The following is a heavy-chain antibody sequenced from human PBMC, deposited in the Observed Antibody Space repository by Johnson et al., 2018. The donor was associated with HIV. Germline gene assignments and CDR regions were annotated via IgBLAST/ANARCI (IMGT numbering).Heavy chain of an antibody. V-gene: IGHV3-7*02. J-gene: IGHJ3*02. Sequence: EQLVESGGGLVQPGGSLRLSCAASGFTFSSYWMSWVRQAPGKGLEWVANIKQDGSETSYVDSVKGRFTISRDNAKNSLFLQLNSLRDGDTGLYYCVAVGVMPFSSDWKGFAIGGQGTLVGVSS. CDR1: GFTFSSYW. CDR3: VAVGVMPFSSDWKGFAI. D-gene: IGHD6-19*01. CDR2: IKQDGSET.